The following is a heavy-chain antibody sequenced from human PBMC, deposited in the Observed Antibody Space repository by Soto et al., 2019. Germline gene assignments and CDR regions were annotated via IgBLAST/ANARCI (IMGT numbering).Heavy chain of an antibody. CDR2: IWYDGSNK. V-gene: IGHV3-33*01. Sequence: GGSLRLSCAPSGFTFSNYGIHWARQAPGKGLEWVAVIWYDGSNKVYADSVKGRFTISRDNSKNTLYLQMNSLRAEDTAVYYCARDLSGDYGALDTWGQGTMVTVSS. D-gene: IGHD3-10*01. J-gene: IGHJ3*02. CDR1: GFTFSNYG. CDR3: ARDLSGDYGALDT.